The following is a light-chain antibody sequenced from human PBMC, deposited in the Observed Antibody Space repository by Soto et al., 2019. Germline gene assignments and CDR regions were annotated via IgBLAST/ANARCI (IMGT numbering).Light chain of an antibody. V-gene: IGKV1-39*01. J-gene: IGKJ4*01. CDR2: SAS. CDR1: ETISDY. Sequence: IQMTQSPSSLSASVGDRVTITCRSSETISDYLNWYQHKPVEAPKVLISSASTFRGGVPSRFSGTGSGTEFTLTISSLQPEDVATYYCQQTFSNLLSFGGGNKLEI. CDR3: QQTFSNLLS.